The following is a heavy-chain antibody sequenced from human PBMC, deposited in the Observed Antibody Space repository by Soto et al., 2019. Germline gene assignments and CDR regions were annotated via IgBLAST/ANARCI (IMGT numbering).Heavy chain of an antibody. J-gene: IGHJ5*02. CDR3: ARDIGGDSTANNWFDP. CDR2: IYYSGST. V-gene: IGHV4-31*03. D-gene: IGHD2-21*02. Sequence: SETLSLTCTVSGGSISSGGYYWSWIRQHPGKGLEWIGYIYYSGSTYYNPSLKSRVTISVDTSKNQFSLKLSSVTAADTVVYYCARDIGGDSTANNWFDPWGQGTLVTVSS. CDR1: GGSISSGGYY.